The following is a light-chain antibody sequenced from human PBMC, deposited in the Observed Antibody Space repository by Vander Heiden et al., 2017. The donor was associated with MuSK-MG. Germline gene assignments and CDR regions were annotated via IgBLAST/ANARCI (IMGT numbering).Light chain of an antibody. Sequence: DIQMTQSPSSLSASVGDRVTITCRTSQSISKFLNWYQQKPGQAPKHLLYGPSSSQSGVPSTFRGGRSGTAFTLTIISRLAQDYATTSCRQTFDTPYAFGQGTKLEIK. CDR1: QSISKF. J-gene: IGKJ2*01. V-gene: IGKV1-39*01. CDR2: GPS. CDR3: RQTFDTPYA.